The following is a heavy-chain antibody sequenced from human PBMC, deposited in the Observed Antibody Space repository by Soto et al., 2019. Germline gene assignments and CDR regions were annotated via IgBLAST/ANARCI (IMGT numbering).Heavy chain of an antibody. CDR1: GFTFGNYA. Sequence: GSLRLSCAASGFTFGNYAMNWVRQAPGKGLEWISSISDPGTSTYYANSVKGRFSMSRDNSKNPLFLQMNRLRADDTAVYFCAKSLVTPSDAFDLWGRGTLVTVSS. J-gene: IGHJ3*01. D-gene: IGHD2-21*02. V-gene: IGHV3-23*01. CDR3: AKSLVTPSDAFDL. CDR2: ISDPGTST.